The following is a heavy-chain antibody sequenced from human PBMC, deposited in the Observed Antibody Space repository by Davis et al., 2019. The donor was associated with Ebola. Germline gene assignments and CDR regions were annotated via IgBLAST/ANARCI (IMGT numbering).Heavy chain of an antibody. CDR2: VNPNSGGT. CDR3: ARVRTGYYFDSSDSPSWFDP. D-gene: IGHD3-22*01. V-gene: IGHV1-2*02. CDR1: GYTFTGYY. Sequence: ASVKVSCKASGYTFTGYYMHWVRQAPGQGLEWMGWVNPNSGGTNYAQKLQGRVTMTTDTSTRTVYMELRSLRSEDTAIYYCARVRTGYYFDSSDSPSWFDPWGQGTLVTVSS. J-gene: IGHJ5*02.